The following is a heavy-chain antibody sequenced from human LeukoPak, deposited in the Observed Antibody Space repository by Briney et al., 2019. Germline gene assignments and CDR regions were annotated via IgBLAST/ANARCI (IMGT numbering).Heavy chain of an antibody. CDR2: IYYSGST. D-gene: IGHD4-11*01. J-gene: IGHJ4*02. CDR1: GGSISSSSYY. CDR3: ARLDGYSLFDY. V-gene: IGHV4-39*01. Sequence: SETLSLTCTVSGGSISSSSYYWGWIRQPPGKGLEWIGSIYYSGSTYYNPSLKSRVTISVDTSKNQFSLKLSSVTAADTAVYYCARLDGYSLFDYWGQGTLVTVSS.